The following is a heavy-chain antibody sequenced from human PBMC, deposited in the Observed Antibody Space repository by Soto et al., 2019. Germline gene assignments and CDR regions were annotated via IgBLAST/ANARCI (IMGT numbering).Heavy chain of an antibody. CDR1: GFSFTNIW. Sequence: EVQLVESGGGLVQPGGSLRLSCAASGFSFTNIWMYWVRQAPGKGLVWVSRINEDGSMTSHADSVRGRFTISRDNAKNSLYLHMNRRRAEDTAVDYCVTGVRWGQGTLVTVSS. V-gene: IGHV3-74*01. CDR2: INEDGSMT. CDR3: VTGVR. J-gene: IGHJ4*02.